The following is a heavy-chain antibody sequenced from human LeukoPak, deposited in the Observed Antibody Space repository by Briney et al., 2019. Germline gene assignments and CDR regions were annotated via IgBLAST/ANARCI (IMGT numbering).Heavy chain of an antibody. V-gene: IGHV3-23*01. CDR2: ISGSGGST. CDR3: AGYRLFLTVPHFDY. CDR1: GFTFSSYA. Sequence: GGSLRLSCAASGFTFSSYAMSWVRQAPGKGLEWVSAISGSGGSTYYADSVKGRFTISRDNSKNTLYLQMNSLRAEDTAVYYCAGYRLFLTVPHFDYWGQGTLVTVSS. D-gene: IGHD3-16*02. J-gene: IGHJ4*02.